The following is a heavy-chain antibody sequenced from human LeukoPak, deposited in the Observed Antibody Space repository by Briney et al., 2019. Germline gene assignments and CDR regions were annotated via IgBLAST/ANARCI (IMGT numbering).Heavy chain of an antibody. CDR2: INHSGST. D-gene: IGHD3-3*01. CDR3: ARATNDAWNDHYTGGLYYMDV. CDR1: GGSISSSD. Sequence: PSETLSLTCTVSGGSISSSDWTWIRQPPGKGLEWIGNINHSGSTRYNHSLKSRVTIFLDMSKNHISLELHSLPATDTALYYCARATNDAWNDHYTGGLYYMDVWGKGTTVIVSS. V-gene: IGHV4-59*01. J-gene: IGHJ6*03.